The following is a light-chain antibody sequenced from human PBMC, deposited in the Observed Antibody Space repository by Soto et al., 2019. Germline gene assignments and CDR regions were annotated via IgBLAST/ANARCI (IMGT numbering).Light chain of an antibody. J-gene: IGKJ4*01. V-gene: IGKV3-20*01. CDR1: QSVSSSY. CDR2: GAS. CDR3: QQYGSSL. Sequence: EIVLTQSPGTPSLSQGERATLSCRASQSVSSSYLAWYQQKPGQAPRLLIYGASSRATGIPDRFSGSGSGTDFTLTVSRLEPEDFAVYYCQQYGSSLFGGGTKVDIK.